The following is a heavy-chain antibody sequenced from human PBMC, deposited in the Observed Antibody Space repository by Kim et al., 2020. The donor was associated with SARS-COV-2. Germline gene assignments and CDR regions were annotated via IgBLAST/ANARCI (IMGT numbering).Heavy chain of an antibody. CDR1: GYTFTSYG. D-gene: IGHD3-10*01. Sequence: ASVKVSCKASGYTFTSYGMHWVRQAPGQGLEWLGWINTGNGNTRYSQKFQGTITITRDTSASTVYMELSSLRSEDTAVYYCARVGRGSLDYWGQGTLVTVSS. J-gene: IGHJ4*02. CDR2: INTGNGNT. V-gene: IGHV1-3*04. CDR3: ARVGRGSLDY.